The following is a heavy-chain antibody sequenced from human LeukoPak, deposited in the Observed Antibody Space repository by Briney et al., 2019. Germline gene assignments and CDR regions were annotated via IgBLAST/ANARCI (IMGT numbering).Heavy chain of an antibody. Sequence: PGGSLRLSCAASGFTFRSYWMHWVRQAPGKGPVWVSRINSDGSSTSYADSVKGRFTTSRDNAKNTLYLQMNSLRAEDTAVYYCAREGGYDCSSTSCYPDYWGQGTLVTVSS. V-gene: IGHV3-74*01. CDR3: AREGGYDCSSTSCYPDY. CDR1: GFTFRSYW. D-gene: IGHD2-2*01. CDR2: INSDGSST. J-gene: IGHJ4*02.